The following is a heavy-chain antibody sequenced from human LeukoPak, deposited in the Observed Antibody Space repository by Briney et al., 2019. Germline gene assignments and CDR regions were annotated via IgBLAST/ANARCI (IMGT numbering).Heavy chain of an antibody. D-gene: IGHD3-22*01. CDR2: ISGSGGST. V-gene: IGHV3-23*01. CDR3: ANYRSGYYSGFDY. J-gene: IGHJ4*02. CDR1: GFTFSSYG. Sequence: PGGSLRLSCAASGFTFSSYGMSWVRQAPGKGLEWVSAISGSGGSTYYADSVKGRFTISRDNSKNTLYLQMNSLRAEDTAVYYCANYRSGYYSGFDYWGQGTLVTVSS.